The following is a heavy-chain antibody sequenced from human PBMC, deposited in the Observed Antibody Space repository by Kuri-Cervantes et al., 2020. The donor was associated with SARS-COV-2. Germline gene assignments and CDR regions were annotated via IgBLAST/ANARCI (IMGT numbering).Heavy chain of an antibody. CDR3: ATGLVVPAAMRDY. CDR2: IYPGDSDT. V-gene: IGHV5-51*01. J-gene: IGHJ4*02. D-gene: IGHD2-2*01. Sequence: GGSLRLSCKGSRYSFTSYWIGWVRQMPGKGLEWMGIIYPGDSDTRYSPSFQGQVTISADKSISTAYLQWSSLKASDTAMYYCATGLVVPAAMRDYWGQGTLVTVSS. CDR1: RYSFTSYW.